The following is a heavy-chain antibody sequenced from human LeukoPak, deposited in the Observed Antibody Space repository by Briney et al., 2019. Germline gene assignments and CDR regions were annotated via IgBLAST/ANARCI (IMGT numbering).Heavy chain of an antibody. Sequence: ASVKVSCKASGYTFSGYYIHWVRQAPGQGLEWMAWINPSNGDTNYAQKFQGRVTMTRDTSISTAYMELTRLISDDTAVYYCAGVGSSGWYVHPTLDYWGQGTLVTVSS. CDR1: GYTFSGYY. CDR2: INPSNGDT. CDR3: AGVGSSGWYVHPTLDY. D-gene: IGHD6-19*01. V-gene: IGHV1-2*02. J-gene: IGHJ4*02.